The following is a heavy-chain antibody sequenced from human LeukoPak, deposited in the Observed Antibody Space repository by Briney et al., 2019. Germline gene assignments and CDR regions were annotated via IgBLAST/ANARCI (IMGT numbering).Heavy chain of an antibody. J-gene: IGHJ6*02. CDR3: ARESCSSTSCYGYYYYGMDV. V-gene: IGHV1-69*04. D-gene: IGHD2-2*01. CDR1: GGTFSSYA. Sequence: ASVKVSCKASGGTFSSYAISWVRQAPGQGLEWMGRIIPILGIANYAQKFQGRVTITADKSTSTAYMELSSLRSEDTAVYYCARESCSSTSCYGYYYYGMDVWGQGTTVTV. CDR2: IIPILGIA.